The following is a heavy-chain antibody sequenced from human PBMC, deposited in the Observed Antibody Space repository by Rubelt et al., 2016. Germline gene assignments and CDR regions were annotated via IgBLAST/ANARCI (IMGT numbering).Heavy chain of an antibody. J-gene: IGHJ4*02. V-gene: IGHV3-23*04. CDR3: AKGISSSWYYFDY. CDR2: ISGSGGRT. Sequence: EVQLVESGGVLVQPGGSLRLSCAASGFTFSNYAMTWIRQAPGKGLEWVSGISGSGGRTYYADSVKGRFTLSRDNSKNTLYLQMNSLRAEDTAVYYCAKGISSSWYYFDYWGQGTLVTVSS. CDR1: GFTFSNYA. D-gene: IGHD6-13*01.